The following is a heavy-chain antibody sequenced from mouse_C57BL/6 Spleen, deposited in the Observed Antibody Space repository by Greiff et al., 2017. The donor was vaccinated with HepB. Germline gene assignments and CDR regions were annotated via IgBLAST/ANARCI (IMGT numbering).Heavy chain of an antibody. CDR3: ARAGYGNYYAMDY. CDR1: GYSFTGYY. Sequence: EVQLVESGPELVKPGASVKISCKASGYSFTGYYMNWVKQSPEKSLEWIGEINPSTGGTTYNQKFKGKATLTVDTSSSTAYMQLSSLTSEDSAVYYCARAGYGNYYAMDYWGQGTSVTVSS. V-gene: IGHV1-42*01. CDR2: INPSTGGT. D-gene: IGHD2-1*01. J-gene: IGHJ4*01.